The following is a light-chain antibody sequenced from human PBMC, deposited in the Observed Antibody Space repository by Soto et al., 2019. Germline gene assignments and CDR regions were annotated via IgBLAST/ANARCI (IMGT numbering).Light chain of an antibody. V-gene: IGLV2-14*01. J-gene: IGLJ1*01. CDR2: DVS. CDR1: SSDVGGYNY. Sequence: QSALTQPASVSGSPGQSITISCTGTSSDVGGYNYVSWYQQHPGKAPKLMIYDVSNRPSGVSNRFSGPKSGNTASLTISGLQAEEEADYYCSSYTSSSTLPYVFGTGTKVTVL. CDR3: SSYTSSSTLPYV.